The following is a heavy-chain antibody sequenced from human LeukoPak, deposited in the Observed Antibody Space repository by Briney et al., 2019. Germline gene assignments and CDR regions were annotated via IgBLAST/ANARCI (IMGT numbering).Heavy chain of an antibody. J-gene: IGHJ4*02. V-gene: IGHV3-53*01. CDR1: GFTVSSND. D-gene: IGHD6-13*01. CDR2: ICSGGST. CDR3: ARAFPFSSSWYPFDY. Sequence: GGSLRLSCAASGFTVSSNDMSWVRQAPGKGLEWVSVICSGGSTYYADSVKGRFTISRDNSKNTLYLQMNSLRAEDTAVYYCARAFPFSSSWYPFDYWGQGTLDTVSS.